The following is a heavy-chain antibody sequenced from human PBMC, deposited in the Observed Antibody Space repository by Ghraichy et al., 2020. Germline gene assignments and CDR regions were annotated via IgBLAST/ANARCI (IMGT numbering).Heavy chain of an antibody. CDR1: GGTFSSYA. J-gene: IGHJ3*02. D-gene: IGHD3-16*01. CDR3: ARERFGAVASVGFDI. Sequence: SVKVSCKASGGTFSSYAISWVRQAPGQGLEWMGGIIPIFGTANYAQKFQGRVTITTDESTSTAYMELSSLRSEDTAVYYCARERFGAVASVGFDIWGQGTMVTVSS. V-gene: IGHV1-69*05. CDR2: IIPIFGTA.